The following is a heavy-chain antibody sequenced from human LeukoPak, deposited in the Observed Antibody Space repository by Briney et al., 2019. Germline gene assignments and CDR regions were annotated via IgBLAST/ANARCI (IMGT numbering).Heavy chain of an antibody. Sequence: PGGSLRLSCAASGFTFSSYAMSWVRQAPGKGLEWVSVISGSGGRTSYADSVKGRFTVSRDNSKNTLYLQMNSLRAEDTAVYYCAKTRIAVAHYFDYWGQGTLVTVSS. CDR3: AKTRIAVAHYFDY. J-gene: IGHJ4*02. D-gene: IGHD6-19*01. CDR2: ISGSGGRT. V-gene: IGHV3-23*01. CDR1: GFTFSSYA.